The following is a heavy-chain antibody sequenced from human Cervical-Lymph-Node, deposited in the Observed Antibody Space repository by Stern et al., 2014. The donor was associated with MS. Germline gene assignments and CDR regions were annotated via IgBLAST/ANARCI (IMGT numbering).Heavy chain of an antibody. CDR1: GGTFSKFP. CDR3: ALSSETSASWSSLGYDL. V-gene: IGHV1-69*12. CDR2: IFPGLGTP. J-gene: IGHJ5*02. Sequence: VQLVQSGAEVTKPGSSVKVSCKASGGTFSKFPSSWVRHAPGQGLEWMGGIFPGLGTPTYAQEFRGRVTITGDVSTSTVYMELSSLRSDDTAVYYCALSSETSASWSSLGYDLWGQGTLVTVSS. D-gene: IGHD6-13*01.